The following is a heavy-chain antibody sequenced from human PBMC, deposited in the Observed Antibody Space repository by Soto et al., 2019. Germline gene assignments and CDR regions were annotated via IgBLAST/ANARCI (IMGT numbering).Heavy chain of an antibody. D-gene: IGHD6-19*01. CDR3: ARAVAVAGAFDI. Sequence: SVKVSCKASGGTFSIYVFSWVRQAPGQGLEWMGRIIPILGIANYAQKFQGRVTITADKSTSTAYMELSSLRSEDTAVYYCARAVAVAGAFDIWGQGTMVTVSS. CDR1: GGTFSIYV. CDR2: IIPILGIA. J-gene: IGHJ3*02. V-gene: IGHV1-69*04.